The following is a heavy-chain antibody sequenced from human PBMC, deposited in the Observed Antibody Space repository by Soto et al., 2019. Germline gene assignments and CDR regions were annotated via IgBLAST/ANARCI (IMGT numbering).Heavy chain of an antibody. CDR2: ISGSGGST. D-gene: IGHD2-2*01. J-gene: IGHJ4*02. V-gene: IGHV3-23*01. CDR1: GFTFSSYA. Sequence: ESGGGLVQPGGSLRLSCAASGFTFSSYAMSWVRQAPGKGLEWVSAISGSGGSTYYADSVKGRFTISRDNSKNTLYLQMNSLRAEDTAVYYCAKGGRCSSTSCQYFDYWGQGTLVTVSS. CDR3: AKGGRCSSTSCQYFDY.